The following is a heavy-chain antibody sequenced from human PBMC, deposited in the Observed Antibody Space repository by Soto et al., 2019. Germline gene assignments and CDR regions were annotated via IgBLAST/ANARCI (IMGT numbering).Heavy chain of an antibody. CDR2: ITPTGGGT. V-gene: IGHV1-46*01. CDR1: GYTFTDYY. Sequence: QVQLVQSGAEVKKPGASVKVSCKASGYTFTDYYMHWVRQAPGQGLEWMGFITPTGGGTTYAQKFQGGVTLTSDKSPSTVFMELSSLSSEDTAVYFCARRGLDHPVGYYFDYCRQGTLVTVSS. J-gene: IGHJ4*02. CDR3: ARRGLDHPVGYYFDY. D-gene: IGHD1-1*01.